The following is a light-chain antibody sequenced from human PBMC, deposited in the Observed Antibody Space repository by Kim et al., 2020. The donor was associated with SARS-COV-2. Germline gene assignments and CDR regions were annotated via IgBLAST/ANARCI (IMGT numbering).Light chain of an antibody. Sequence: SYELTQPPSVSVSPGQTASITCSGDKLGDEYAGWYQQKPGQSPVLVIYQDNKRHSGIPERFSGSNSGNTATLTISGTQAMDEADYYCQAWDSSTVVFGGGTQLTVL. CDR3: QAWDSSTVV. CDR2: QDN. J-gene: IGLJ3*02. V-gene: IGLV3-1*01. CDR1: KLGDEY.